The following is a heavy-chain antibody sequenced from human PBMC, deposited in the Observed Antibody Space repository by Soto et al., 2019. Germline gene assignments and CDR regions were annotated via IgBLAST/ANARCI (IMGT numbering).Heavy chain of an antibody. D-gene: IGHD4-17*01. Sequence: QVQLVQSGAEVKRPGSSVKVSCKASGGSFRSYTISWVRQAPGHGLEWMGRIIPLREMTDYARNFRGRVTIPQAKSTSTADRHLSSLTSEDAAVYYCARDLGDYGGYSIAHQSYSLDYWGQGTLVTVTS. CDR1: GGSFRSYT. CDR2: IIPLREMT. J-gene: IGHJ4*02. V-gene: IGHV1-69*08. CDR3: ARDLGDYGGYSIAHQSYSLDY.